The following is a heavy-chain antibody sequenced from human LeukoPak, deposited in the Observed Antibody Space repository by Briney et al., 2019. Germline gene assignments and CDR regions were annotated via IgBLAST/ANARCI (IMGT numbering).Heavy chain of an antibody. J-gene: IGHJ3*02. CDR2: IYHSGST. CDR3: ARGVYAFDI. V-gene: IGHV4-38-2*02. Sequence: SETLSLTCTVSGYSISSGYYWGWIRQPPGKGLEWIGSIYHSGSTYYNPSLKSRVTISVDTSKNQFSLKLSSVTAADTAVYYCARGVYAFDIWGQGTMVTVSS. D-gene: IGHD5/OR15-5a*01. CDR1: GYSISSGYY.